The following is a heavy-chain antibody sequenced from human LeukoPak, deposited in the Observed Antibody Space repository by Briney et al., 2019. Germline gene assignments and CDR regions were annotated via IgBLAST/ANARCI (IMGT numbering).Heavy chain of an antibody. D-gene: IGHD1-1*01. CDR2: TYYRSKWYN. V-gene: IGHV6-1*01. J-gene: IGHJ4*02. CDR1: GDIVSSNSAT. CDR3: ARGWTNFDY. Sequence: SQTLSLTCALSGDIVSSNSATWNWIRQTPSRGLEWLGRTYYRSKWYNDYAVSVKSRITINPDTCKNQFSLQLNSVTPEDTDVYYCARGWTNFDYWGQGTLVTVSS.